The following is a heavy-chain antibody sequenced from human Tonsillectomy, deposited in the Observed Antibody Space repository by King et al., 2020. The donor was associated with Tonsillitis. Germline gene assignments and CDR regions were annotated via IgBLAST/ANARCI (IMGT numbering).Heavy chain of an antibody. CDR2: SYQTGTA. J-gene: IGHJ4*02. CDR3: ARAGYGSAWSFDF. V-gene: IGHV4-38-2*01. D-gene: IGHD6-19*01. CDR1: GYSISSGYY. Sequence: QPQESGPGLVKPSETLSLTCAVSGYSISSGYYWGWIRQPPGKGLEWIGYSYQTGTAYYTPSLKGRVTISVDTSKNQFFLRLSSVTAADTAIYYCARAGYGSAWSFDFWGQGTLVTVSS.